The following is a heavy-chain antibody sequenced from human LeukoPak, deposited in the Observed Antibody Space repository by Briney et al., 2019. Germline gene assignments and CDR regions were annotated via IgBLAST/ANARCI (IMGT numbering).Heavy chain of an antibody. V-gene: IGHV3-48*03. Sequence: PGGSLRLSCAASGFTFSSYEMNWVRQAPGKGLEWVSYISSSGSTIYYADSVKGRFTISRDNAKNSLYLRMNSLRAEDTAVYYCARTERSSWYKDWFDPWGQGTLVTVSS. D-gene: IGHD6-13*01. CDR3: ARTERSSWYKDWFDP. CDR2: ISSSGSTI. CDR1: GFTFSSYE. J-gene: IGHJ5*02.